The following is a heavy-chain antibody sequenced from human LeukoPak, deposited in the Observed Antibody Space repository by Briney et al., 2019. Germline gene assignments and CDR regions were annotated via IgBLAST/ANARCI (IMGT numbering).Heavy chain of an antibody. CDR2: IYYSGST. CDR3: AREYQGRDTAVGPYYYYGMDV. V-gene: IGHV4-31*03. Sequence: SETLSLTCTVSGGSISSGGYYWSWIRQHPGKGLEWIGYIYYSGSTYYNPSLKSRVTISVDTSKNQFSLKLSSVTAADTAVYYCAREYQGRDTAVGPYYYYGMDVWGQGTTVTVSS. J-gene: IGHJ6*02. CDR1: GGSISSGGYY. D-gene: IGHD5-18*01.